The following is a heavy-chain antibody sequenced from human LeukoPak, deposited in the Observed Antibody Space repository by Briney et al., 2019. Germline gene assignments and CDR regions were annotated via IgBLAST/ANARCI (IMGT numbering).Heavy chain of an antibody. D-gene: IGHD6-13*01. CDR2: ISYDGSNK. CDR3: ARDLGYSSSWPPSYYFDY. J-gene: IGHJ4*02. CDR1: GFTFSSYA. Sequence: PGRSLRLSCAASGFTFSSYAMHWVRQAPGKGLEWVAVISYDGSNKYYADSVKGRFTISRDNSKNTLYLQMNSLRAEDTAVYYCARDLGYSSSWPPSYYFDYWGQGTLVTVSS. V-gene: IGHV3-30-3*01.